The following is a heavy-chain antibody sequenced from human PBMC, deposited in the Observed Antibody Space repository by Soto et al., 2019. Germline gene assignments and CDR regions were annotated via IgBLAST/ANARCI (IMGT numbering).Heavy chain of an antibody. Sequence: QVQLVESGGCVVQPGRSLRLSCAASGFSFGDYGIHWVRQAPGKGLEWVALISSDGSVDFYADSVKGRFTVSRDISKNTLYLQMNGLRVEDTAMYYCARDLNDYGTPIFGYWGQGTLVTVSS. CDR2: ISSDGSVD. CDR3: ARDLNDYGTPIFGY. CDR1: GFSFGDYG. J-gene: IGHJ4*02. V-gene: IGHV3-30-3*01. D-gene: IGHD3-10*01.